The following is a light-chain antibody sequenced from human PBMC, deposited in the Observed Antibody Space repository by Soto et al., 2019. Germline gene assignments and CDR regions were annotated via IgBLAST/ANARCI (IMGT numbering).Light chain of an antibody. CDR2: AAS. J-gene: IGKJ1*01. CDR3: QQANSFPRT. CDR1: QAISTW. V-gene: IGKV1D-12*01. Sequence: DIQMTQSPSSVSASVGDSVTITCRASQAISTWLAWYRQKPGKAPKLLIYAASNLQTGVPSRFSGSGSGTDFTLTISSLQPEDFATYYCQQANSFPRTFGQGTKVEIK.